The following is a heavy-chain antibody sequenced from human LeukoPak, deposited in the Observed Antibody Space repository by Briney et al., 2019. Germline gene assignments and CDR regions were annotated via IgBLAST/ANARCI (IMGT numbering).Heavy chain of an antibody. V-gene: IGHV3-9*01. D-gene: IGHD6-13*01. CDR1: GFTFDDYA. Sequence: PGGSLRLSCAASGFTFDDYAMHWVRQAPGKGLEWVSGISWNSGSIGYADSVKGRFTISRDNAKNSLYLQMNSLRAEDTALYYCAKGSEGTGIAAEDWFDPWGQGTLVTVSS. CDR2: ISWNSGSI. J-gene: IGHJ5*02. CDR3: AKGSEGTGIAAEDWFDP.